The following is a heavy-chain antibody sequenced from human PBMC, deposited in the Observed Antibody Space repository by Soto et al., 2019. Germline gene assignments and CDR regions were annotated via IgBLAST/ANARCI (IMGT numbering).Heavy chain of an antibody. Sequence: PGGSLRLSCAASGFTFSSYTMHWVRQAPGKGLEWVAVISFDGSNKYYADSVKGRFTISRDNSKNTLYLQMNSLRADDTAVYYCARYPESYYYYAMDVWGQGTTVTSP. CDR1: GFTFSSYT. V-gene: IGHV3-30-3*01. J-gene: IGHJ6*02. D-gene: IGHD2-2*01. CDR2: ISFDGSNK. CDR3: ARYPESYYYYAMDV.